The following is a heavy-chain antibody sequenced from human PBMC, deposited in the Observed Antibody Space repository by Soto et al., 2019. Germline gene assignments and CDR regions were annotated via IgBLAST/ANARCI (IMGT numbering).Heavy chain of an antibody. Sequence: VASVKVSCKASGYTFTSYGISWVRQAPGQGLEWMEWISAYNGNTNYAQKLQGRVTMTTDTSTSTAYMELRSLRSDDTAVYYCARVSSSGWYPPHYYYGMDVWGQGTTVTVSS. CDR2: ISAYNGNT. V-gene: IGHV1-18*01. CDR3: ARVSSSGWYPPHYYYGMDV. CDR1: GYTFTSYG. D-gene: IGHD6-19*01. J-gene: IGHJ6*02.